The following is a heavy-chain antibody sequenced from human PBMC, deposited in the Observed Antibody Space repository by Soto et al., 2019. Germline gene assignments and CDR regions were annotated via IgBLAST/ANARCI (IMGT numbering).Heavy chain of an antibody. CDR3: AKPLSAASYYDLNYYYYGMDV. Sequence: GGSLRLSCAASGFTFSSYWMSWVRQAPGKGLEWVANIKQDGSEKYYVDSVKGRFTISRDNAKNSLYLQMNSLRAEDTAVNYCAKPLSAASYYDLNYYYYGMDVWGQGTTVTVSS. V-gene: IGHV3-7*05. D-gene: IGHD3-3*01. CDR1: GFTFSSYW. CDR2: IKQDGSEK. J-gene: IGHJ6*02.